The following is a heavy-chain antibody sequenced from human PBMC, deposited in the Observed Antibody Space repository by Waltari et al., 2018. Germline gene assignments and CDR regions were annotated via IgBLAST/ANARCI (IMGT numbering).Heavy chain of an antibody. CDR3: GREYWGHNDH. CDR2: ISSSSDYT. V-gene: IGHV3-21*01. CDR1: GFTFRSYY. Sequence: EVQLVESGGGLVKPGGSLRLSCAASGFTFRSYYMNWVRQTPGKGLEWVSSISSSSDYTHYADSVKGRFTISRDNAGDSLYLQMNSLGAEDTAVYYCGREYWGHNDHWGQGVLVTVSS. D-gene: IGHD7-27*01. J-gene: IGHJ4*02.